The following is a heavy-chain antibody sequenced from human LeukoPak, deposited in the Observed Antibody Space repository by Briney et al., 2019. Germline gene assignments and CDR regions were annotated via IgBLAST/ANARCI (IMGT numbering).Heavy chain of an antibody. CDR3: ARGSEPYDFWSGYYRYYYYYMDV. Sequence: ASVKVSCKASGYTFTSYDINWVRQATGQGLEWMGWMNPNSGNTGYAQKFQGRVTMTRNTSISTAYVELSSLRSEDTAVYYCARGSEPYDFWSGYYRYYYYYMDVWGKGTTVTVSS. V-gene: IGHV1-8*01. J-gene: IGHJ6*03. D-gene: IGHD3-3*01. CDR2: MNPNSGNT. CDR1: GYTFTSYD.